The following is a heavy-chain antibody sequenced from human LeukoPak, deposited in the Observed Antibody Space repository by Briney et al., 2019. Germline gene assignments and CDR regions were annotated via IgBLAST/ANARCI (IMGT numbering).Heavy chain of an antibody. D-gene: IGHD6-13*01. CDR3: AREAIDPSSSYYYYMDV. CDR1: GGSISSSTYY. J-gene: IGHJ6*03. Sequence: SETLSLTCSVSGGSISSSTYYWGWIRQPPGKGLEWIASIYYSGGTYYNPSLKSRFTISVDTSKNQFSLKLSSVTAADTAVYYCAREAIDPSSSYYYYMDVWGKGTTVTISS. V-gene: IGHV4-39*07. CDR2: IYYSGGT.